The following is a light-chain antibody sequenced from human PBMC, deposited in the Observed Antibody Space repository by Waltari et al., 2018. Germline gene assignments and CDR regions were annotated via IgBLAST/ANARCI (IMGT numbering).Light chain of an antibody. CDR2: GGA. V-gene: IGKV2D-29*01. J-gene: IGKJ1*01. Sequence: DIVMTQTPLSLSVNPPQPPPLPCNSRQSPMQRYCSTPLHCDLQRPGQPAQLRIYGGASRCSGVPDRFSGSGSGTDFTLGVSRVGAGDGGIYYCWASVQSRGTFGQGTKVEI. CDR3: WASVQSRGT. CDR1: QSPMQRYCSTP.